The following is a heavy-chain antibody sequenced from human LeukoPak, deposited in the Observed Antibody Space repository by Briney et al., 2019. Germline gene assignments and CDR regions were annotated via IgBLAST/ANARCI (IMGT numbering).Heavy chain of an antibody. CDR1: GFTFRSHA. CDR2: ISGNGGVT. D-gene: IGHD3-10*01. V-gene: IGHV3-23*01. J-gene: IGHJ6*02. CDR3: AKEVPFGPMDV. Sequence: PGGSLRLSCAASGFTFRSHALSWVRQAPGKGLEWVSAISGNGGVTYYADSVKGRFTVSRDNSRNTVSLQINSLRAEDTAVYYCAKEVPFGPMDVWGQGTTVTVSS.